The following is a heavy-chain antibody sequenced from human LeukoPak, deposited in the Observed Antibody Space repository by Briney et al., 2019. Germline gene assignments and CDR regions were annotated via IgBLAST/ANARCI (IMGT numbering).Heavy chain of an antibody. V-gene: IGHV3-48*03. Sequence: QSGGSLRLSCAASGFTFSSYEMNWVRQAPGKGLEWVSYISSSGNTIYYADSVKGRFTISRDSAKSSLYLQMNSLRAEDTAVYYCASQWLLRYWGQGTLVTVSS. CDR3: ASQWLLRY. CDR2: ISSSGNTI. CDR1: GFTFSSYE. D-gene: IGHD3-22*01. J-gene: IGHJ4*02.